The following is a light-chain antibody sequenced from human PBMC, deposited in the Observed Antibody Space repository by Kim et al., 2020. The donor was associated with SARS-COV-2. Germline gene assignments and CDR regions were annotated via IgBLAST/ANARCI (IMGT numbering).Light chain of an antibody. CDR1: SSNIGAHYD. CDR3: QSFDSSVSGWV. CDR2: SNT. V-gene: IGLV1-40*01. J-gene: IGLJ3*02. Sequence: SVLTQPPSVSGAPGQKITISCTGSSSNIGAHYDVHWYQQLPGTAPKLLIFSNTNRPSGVSDRFSASKSGTSASLAITGLQADDEAEYFCQSFDSSVSGWVFGGGTQLTVL.